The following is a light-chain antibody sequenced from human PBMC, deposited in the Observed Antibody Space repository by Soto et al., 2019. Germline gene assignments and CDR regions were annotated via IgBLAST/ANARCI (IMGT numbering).Light chain of an antibody. J-gene: IGLJ1*01. V-gene: IGLV3-21*02. CDR2: DDS. CDR3: QVWHSTNDHYV. Sequence: SYELTQPPSVSLAPGQTAKIACGGDNIGSKSVHWYHQKAGQAPVLVVFDDSDRPSGIPDRFSGSNSGNTATLTISRVEVGDEADYYCQVWHSTNDHYVFGTGTKVTVL. CDR1: NIGSKS.